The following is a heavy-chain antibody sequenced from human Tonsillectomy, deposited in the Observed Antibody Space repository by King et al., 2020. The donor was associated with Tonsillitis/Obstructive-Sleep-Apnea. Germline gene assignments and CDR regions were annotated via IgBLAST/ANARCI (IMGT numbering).Heavy chain of an antibody. V-gene: IGHV4-34*01. Sequence: VQLPQWGAGLLKPSETLSLTCAVYGGSFSGYYWTWIRQSPGKGLEWIGEIDHSGSTNDNPSLKSRVTMSVDTSKNQFSLKLRPVTDADTAVYYCARGTPETAFDIWGQGTMVTVSS. CDR1: GGSFSGYY. J-gene: IGHJ3*02. CDR3: ARGTPETAFDI. CDR2: IDHSGST. D-gene: IGHD1-14*01.